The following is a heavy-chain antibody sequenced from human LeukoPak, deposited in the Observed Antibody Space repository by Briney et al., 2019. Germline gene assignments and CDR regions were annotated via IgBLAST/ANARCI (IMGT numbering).Heavy chain of an antibody. V-gene: IGHV5-51*01. Sequence: GESLKISCKGSGYSFTSYWIGWVRQMPGRGLEWMGIISPGDSDTRYSPSFQGQVTISAAKSISTAYLQWSSLKASDTAMYYCARSGQQWPPADIWFDPWGQGTLVTVSS. CDR1: GYSFTSYW. D-gene: IGHD6-19*01. CDR3: ARSGQQWPPADIWFDP. CDR2: ISPGDSDT. J-gene: IGHJ5*02.